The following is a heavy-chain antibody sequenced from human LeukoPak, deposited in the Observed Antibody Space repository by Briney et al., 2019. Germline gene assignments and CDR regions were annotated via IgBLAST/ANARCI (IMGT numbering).Heavy chain of an antibody. Sequence: SVKVSXKASGGTFSSYAISWVRQAPGQGLEWMGRIIPIFGTANYAQKFQGRVTITTDESTSTAYMELSSLRSEDTAVYYCARGPVYDILTGYSYYFDYWGQGTLVTVSS. CDR1: GGTFSSYA. J-gene: IGHJ4*02. D-gene: IGHD3-9*01. CDR2: IIPIFGTA. V-gene: IGHV1-69*05. CDR3: ARGPVYDILTGYSYYFDY.